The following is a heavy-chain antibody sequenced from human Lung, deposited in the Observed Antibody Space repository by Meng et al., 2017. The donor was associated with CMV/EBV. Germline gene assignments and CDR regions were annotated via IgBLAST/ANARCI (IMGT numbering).Heavy chain of an antibody. Sequence: GGSXRLXFAASGFTFSSYSMNWVRQAPGKGLEWVSSISSSSSYIYYADSVKGRFTISRDNAKNSLYLQMNSLRAEDTAVYYCARVLFMGSYYFDYWGQGTLVTVSS. V-gene: IGHV3-21*01. CDR1: GFTFSSYS. D-gene: IGHD3-10*01. CDR3: ARVLFMGSYYFDY. J-gene: IGHJ4*02. CDR2: ISSSSSYI.